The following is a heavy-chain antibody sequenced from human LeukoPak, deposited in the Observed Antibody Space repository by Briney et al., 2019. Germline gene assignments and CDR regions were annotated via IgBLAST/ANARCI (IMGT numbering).Heavy chain of an antibody. J-gene: IGHJ4*02. CDR3: ARERGDYYDGSGYQEPFDY. V-gene: IGHV4-61*02. CDR1: GGSISSGSYY. Sequence: SETLSLTCTVSGGSISSGSYYWSWIRQPAGKGLEWIGRIYTSGSTNYNPSLKSRVTISVDTSKNQFSLKLSSVTAADTAVYYCARERGDYYDGSGYQEPFDYWGQGTLVTVSS. D-gene: IGHD3-22*01. CDR2: IYTSGST.